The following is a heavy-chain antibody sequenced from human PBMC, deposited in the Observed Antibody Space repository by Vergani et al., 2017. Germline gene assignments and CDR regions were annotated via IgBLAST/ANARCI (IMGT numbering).Heavy chain of an antibody. Sequence: QVQLVESGGGLVKPGGSLRLSCAASGFTFSDYYMSWILQAPGKGLEWVSYISSSSSYTNYADSVKGRFTISRDNAKNSLYLQMNSLRAEDTAVYYCARDQTPALLAAAGLDAFDIWGQGTMVTVSS. V-gene: IGHV3-11*06. CDR3: ARDQTPALLAAAGLDAFDI. CDR2: ISSSSSYT. D-gene: IGHD6-13*01. J-gene: IGHJ3*02. CDR1: GFTFSDYY.